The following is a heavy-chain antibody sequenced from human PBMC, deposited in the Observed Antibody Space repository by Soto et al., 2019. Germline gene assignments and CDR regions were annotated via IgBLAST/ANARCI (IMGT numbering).Heavy chain of an antibody. CDR2: ISSGSSYI. J-gene: IGHJ4*02. V-gene: IGHV3-21*01. CDR3: ARDQDSSTYYRRFDY. D-gene: IGHD3-22*01. Sequence: EVQLVESGGGLVKPGGSLRLSCAASGFTFSSYSMNWVRQAPGKGLEWVSSISSGSSYISYADSVKGGFTISRDNAKNSLYLQMNSLRAEDTAVYYCARDQDSSTYYRRFDYWGQGTLLTVSS. CDR1: GFTFSSYS.